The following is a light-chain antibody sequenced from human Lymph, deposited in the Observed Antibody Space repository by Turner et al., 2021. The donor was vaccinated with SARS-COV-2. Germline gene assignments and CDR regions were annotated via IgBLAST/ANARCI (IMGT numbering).Light chain of an antibody. Sequence: NFMLTQPHSVSESPEKTVTISCTGSSGSIASHYVQWYQQRPGSAPTTVIYEDNQRPSGVPDRFSGSIDSSSNSASLTISGLKTEDEADYYCQSYDSSNFVVFGGGTKLTVL. J-gene: IGLJ2*01. CDR2: EDN. CDR3: QSYDSSNFVV. V-gene: IGLV6-57*02. CDR1: SGSIASHY.